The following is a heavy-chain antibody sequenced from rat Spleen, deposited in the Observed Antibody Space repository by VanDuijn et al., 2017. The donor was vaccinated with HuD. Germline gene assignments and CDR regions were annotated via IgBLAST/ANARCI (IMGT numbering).Heavy chain of an antibody. V-gene: IGHV5-29*01. D-gene: IGHD1-12*03. CDR1: GFTFSDYG. CDR3: ARFGDYDGYYHVGFDY. CDR2: ISYGDSSGHSST. J-gene: IGHJ2*01. Sequence: EVQLVESGGGLVQPGRSLKLSCAASGFTFSDYGVAWVRQAPTKGLEWVATISYGDSSGHSSTYYRDSVKGRFTISRDNAKSTLYLQMDSLRSEDTATYYCARFGDYDGYYHVGFDYWGQGVMVTVSS.